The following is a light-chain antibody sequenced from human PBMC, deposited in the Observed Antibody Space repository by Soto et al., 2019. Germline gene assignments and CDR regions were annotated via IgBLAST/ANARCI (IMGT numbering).Light chain of an antibody. Sequence: DIQMTQSPSSLSASVGDRVTITCRASQGIDTYLAWFQQKPGKAPKTLIYAASSLHSGVPPRFSGSGFGTDFTLTISSLQPEDFATYYCQHYNGYPQTFGQGTRLDIK. V-gene: IGKV1-16*01. J-gene: IGKJ5*01. CDR1: QGIDTY. CDR3: QHYNGYPQT. CDR2: AAS.